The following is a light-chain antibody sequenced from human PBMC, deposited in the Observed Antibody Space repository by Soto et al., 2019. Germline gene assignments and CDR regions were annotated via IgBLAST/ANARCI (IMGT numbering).Light chain of an antibody. CDR3: QQYDSLPYT. CDR2: GAS. Sequence: EIQMNQSPSSLSASLGDRVTITCQASQDINDYSNWYQQKPGKAPRLLIYGASFLEVGVPSRFSGSGSGTHFTLTISSLQPEDVATYYCQQYDSLPYTFGQGTRLEIK. CDR1: QDINDY. V-gene: IGKV1-33*01. J-gene: IGKJ2*01.